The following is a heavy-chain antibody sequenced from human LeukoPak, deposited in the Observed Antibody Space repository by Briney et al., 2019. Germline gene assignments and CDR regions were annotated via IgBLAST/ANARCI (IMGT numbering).Heavy chain of an antibody. J-gene: IGHJ6*03. CDR2: ISAYNGNT. D-gene: IGHD1-7*01. V-gene: IGHV1-18*04. CDR3: ARDRRAGTQHYMDV. CDR1: GYTFTGYY. Sequence: ASVKVSCKASGYTFTGYYMHWVRQAPGQGLEWMGWISAYNGNTNYAQKLQGRVTMTTDTSTSTAYMELRSLRSDDTAVHYCARDRRAGTQHYMDVWGKGTTVTVSS.